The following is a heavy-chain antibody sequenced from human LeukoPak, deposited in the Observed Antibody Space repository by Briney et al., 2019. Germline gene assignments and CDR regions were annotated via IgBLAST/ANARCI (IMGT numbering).Heavy chain of an antibody. D-gene: IGHD1-26*01. Sequence: SETLSLTCTVSGGSISSYYWSWIRQPPGKGREWIGYIYYSGSTNYNPSLKSRVTISVDTSKNQFSLKLSSVTAEDTAVYYCARGWELLELDYWGQGTLVTVSS. V-gene: IGHV4-59*01. J-gene: IGHJ4*02. CDR2: IYYSGST. CDR1: GGSISSYY. CDR3: ARGWELLELDY.